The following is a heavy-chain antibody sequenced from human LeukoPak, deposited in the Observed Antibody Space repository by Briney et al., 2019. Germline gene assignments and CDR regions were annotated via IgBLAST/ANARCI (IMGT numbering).Heavy chain of an antibody. V-gene: IGHV4-39*07. Sequence: SETLSLTCIVSGGSISSSDYYWGWIRQPPGKGLEWIGSIYHSGSTYYNPSLKSRVTKSVDTSKNQFSLKLSSVTAADTAVYYCARGQPGMNWFDPWGQGTLVTVSS. CDR3: ARGQPGMNWFDP. J-gene: IGHJ5*02. CDR1: GGSISSSDYY. CDR2: IYHSGST.